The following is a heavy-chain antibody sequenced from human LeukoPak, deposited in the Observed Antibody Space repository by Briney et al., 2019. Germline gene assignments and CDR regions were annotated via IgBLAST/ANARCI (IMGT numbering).Heavy chain of an antibody. V-gene: IGHV1-3*01. D-gene: IGHD2-15*01. J-gene: IGHJ6*02. Sequence: ASVKVSCKGSGYTSTNYAVHWVRQAPGQRLEWLGWINPGNGDTNYAQKLQGRVTMTTDTSTSTAYMELRSLRSDDTAVYYCARDGRCSGGSCYQYYYYGMDVWGQGTTVTVSS. CDR3: ARDGRCSGGSCYQYYYYGMDV. CDR1: GYTSTNYA. CDR2: INPGNGDT.